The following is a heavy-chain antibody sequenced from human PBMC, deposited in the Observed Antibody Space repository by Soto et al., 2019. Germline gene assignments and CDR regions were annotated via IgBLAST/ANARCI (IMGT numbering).Heavy chain of an antibody. J-gene: IGHJ4*02. CDR1: GGTFSSYA. Sequence: QVQLVQSGAEVKKPGSSVKVSCKASGGTFSSYAISWVRQAPGQGLEWMGGIIPIFGTANYAQKFQGRVTITADESTSTAYMELSSLRSEDTAGYYCAREFGGDGYNPIPEPYFDYWGQGTLVTVSS. CDR3: AREFGGDGYNPIPEPYFDY. V-gene: IGHV1-69*01. CDR2: IIPIFGTA. D-gene: IGHD2-21*01.